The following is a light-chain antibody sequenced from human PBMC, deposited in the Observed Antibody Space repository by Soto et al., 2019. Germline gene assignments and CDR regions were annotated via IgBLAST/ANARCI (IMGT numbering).Light chain of an antibody. CDR3: SSYTSSIVV. CDR2: DVS. J-gene: IGLJ2*01. CDR1: SSDGGGYNY. Sequence: QSALTQPASVSGSPGQSITISCTGTSSDGGGYNYVSWYQQHPGKAPKLMIYDVSNRPSGVSNRFSGSKSGNTASLTISGLQAEDEADYYCSSYTSSIVVFGGGTQLTVL. V-gene: IGLV2-14*01.